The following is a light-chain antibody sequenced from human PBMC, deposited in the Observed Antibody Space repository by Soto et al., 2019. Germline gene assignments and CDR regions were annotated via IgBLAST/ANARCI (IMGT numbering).Light chain of an antibody. CDR3: ATWDDSLSNYV. Sequence: QSVLIDSPADSDTQADWVTTDCSENKTNIGSNYVYWYQHLTGTAPKLLIYRNNQRPSGVPDRFSGSKSGTSASLAISGLRSEDEADYYCATWDDSLSNYVFGTGTKVTV. J-gene: IGLJ1*01. CDR1: KTNIGSNY. CDR2: RNN. V-gene: IGLV1-47*01.